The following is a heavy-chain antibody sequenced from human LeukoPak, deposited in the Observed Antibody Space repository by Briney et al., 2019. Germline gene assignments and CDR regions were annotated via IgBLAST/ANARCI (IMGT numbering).Heavy chain of an antibody. V-gene: IGHV4-38-2*02. CDR2: IHHSGNT. D-gene: IGHD3-10*01. Sequence: SETLSLTCTVSGGSVSGGSISSYYWSWIRQPPGKGLEWIGSIHHSGNTYYNPSLKSRVTLSVDTSKNQFSLKLSSVTAADTAVYYCACTYGSGRRWFDPWGQGTLVTVSS. J-gene: IGHJ5*02. CDR1: GGSVSGGSISSYY. CDR3: ACTYGSGRRWFDP.